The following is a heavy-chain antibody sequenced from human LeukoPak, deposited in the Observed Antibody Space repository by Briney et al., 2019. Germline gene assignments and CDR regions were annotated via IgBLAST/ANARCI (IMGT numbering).Heavy chain of an antibody. CDR2: IYSSGST. D-gene: IGHD5-18*01. J-gene: IGHJ4*02. V-gene: IGHV4-31*03. Sequence: SETLSLTCTVSGGSISSGGYFWNWIRQLPGKGLVWIGYIYSSGSTYNPSLKSRVIISLDTSKNQFSLKLNSVTAADTAVYYCARGGKKTAMVTSWGQGTLVTVPS. CDR3: ARGGKKTAMVTS. CDR1: GGSISSGGYF.